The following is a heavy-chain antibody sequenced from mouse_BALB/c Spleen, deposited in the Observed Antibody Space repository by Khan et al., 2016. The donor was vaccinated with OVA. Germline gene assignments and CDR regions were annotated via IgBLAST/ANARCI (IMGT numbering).Heavy chain of an antibody. CDR1: GCSLTSYG. CDR2: IWGDGST. J-gene: IGHJ4*01. CDR3: AKWGTANYYAMDY. Sequence: QVQLKESGPGLVAPSQSLSITCTVSGCSLTSYGVNWVRQPPGKGLEWLGVIWGDGSTNYHSTLMSRLSISKDNSQSQVFLKLSSLQTDDTDTYYWAKWGTANYYAMDYWGQGTSVTVSS. V-gene: IGHV2-3*01. D-gene: IGHD1-2*01.